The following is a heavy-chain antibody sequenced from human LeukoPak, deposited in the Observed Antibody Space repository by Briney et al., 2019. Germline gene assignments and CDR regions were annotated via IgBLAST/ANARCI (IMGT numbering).Heavy chain of an antibody. J-gene: IGHJ4*01. Sequence: KTSETLSLTCTVSGGSISSGDYYWSWIRQPPGKGLEWIGYIYYSGSTYYNPSLKSRVTISVDTSKNQFSLKLSSVTAADTAVYYCASGDTAMVAEPAWVDYWGQEPWSPSPQ. CDR1: GGSISSGDYY. CDR3: ASGDTAMVAEPAWVDY. CDR2: IYYSGST. D-gene: IGHD5-18*01. V-gene: IGHV4-30-4*01.